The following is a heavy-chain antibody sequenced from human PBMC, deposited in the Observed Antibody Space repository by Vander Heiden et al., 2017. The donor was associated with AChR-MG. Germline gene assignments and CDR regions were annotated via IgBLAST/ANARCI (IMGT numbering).Heavy chain of an antibody. V-gene: IGHV3-74*01. J-gene: IGHJ4*02. CDR3: ARDRGGYNGVFDY. Sequence: EVKLVESGGGLVQTGGSLSLSCAASGFSFSSYWMHWVRQAPGKGVVWGSRSNSAGSSITYADAVKGRFTISRDNTKNTLYLQMKSLRAEDTAVYYCARDRGGYNGVFDYWGQGILVSVSS. CDR2: SNSAGSSI. CDR1: GFSFSSYW. D-gene: IGHD1-20*01.